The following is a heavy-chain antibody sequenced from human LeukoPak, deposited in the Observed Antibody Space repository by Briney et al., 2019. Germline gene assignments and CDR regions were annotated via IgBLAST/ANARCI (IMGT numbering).Heavy chain of an antibody. V-gene: IGHV3-73*01. CDR2: IRSKANSYAT. CDR3: TRGHDPSTTRHNWYFDL. Sequence: PGGSLRLSCAASGFTFGGSAMHWVRQASGKGLEWVGRIRSKANSYATAYAASVRGRFTISRDDSKNTAYLQMNSLKTEDTAVYYCTRGHDPSTTRHNWYFDLWGRGTLVTVSS. J-gene: IGHJ2*01. CDR1: GFTFGGSA. D-gene: IGHD5-12*01.